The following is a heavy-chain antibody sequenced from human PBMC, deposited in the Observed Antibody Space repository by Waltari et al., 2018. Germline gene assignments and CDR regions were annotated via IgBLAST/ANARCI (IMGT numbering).Heavy chain of an antibody. CDR1: GFIFRNHG. J-gene: IGHJ4*02. Sequence: VQLVESGGGVVQPGKSLRLSCTASGFIFRNHGVHWVRQAPGKGLEWVAILGYNGDMKLFGDSVKGRFSVSRDNAKDTAYLQMGSLRPDDTALYFCVRGSYYDNSGYLDFWGQGTQVAV. CDR2: LGYNGDMK. CDR3: VRGSYYDNSGYLDF. D-gene: IGHD6-25*01. V-gene: IGHV3-30*15.